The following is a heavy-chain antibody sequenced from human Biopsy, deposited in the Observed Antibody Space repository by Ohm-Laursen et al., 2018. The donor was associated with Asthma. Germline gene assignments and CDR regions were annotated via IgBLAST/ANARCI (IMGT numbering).Heavy chain of an antibody. V-gene: IGHV3-7*01. J-gene: IGHJ1*01. CDR1: GFTFGDYW. D-gene: IGHD3-3*01. CDR2: INHDGSEK. Sequence: SLRLSCTASGFTFGDYWMSWVRQAPGKGLEWVADINHDGSEKNHVDSLKGRFTISRDNAKNSLYLQMNSLRAEDTAVYYCARTCDFWSPYYDEHFELWGQGTLVTVSS. CDR3: ARTCDFWSPYYDEHFEL.